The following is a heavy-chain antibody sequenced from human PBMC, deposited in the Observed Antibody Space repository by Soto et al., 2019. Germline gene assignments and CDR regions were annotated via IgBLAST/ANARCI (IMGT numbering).Heavy chain of an antibody. D-gene: IGHD5-12*01. CDR3: ARRYSGGRAFDI. Sequence: QVQLVESGGGLVRPEGSLKLSFAASELTSVDYSRSGIRQPPGKGLEGVSYISSSGNTIYYADSVKGRFTISRDNAKNSLYLQMNSLRAEDTAVYYCARRYSGGRAFDICGQGTMVTVSS. J-gene: IGHJ3*02. CDR2: ISSSGNTI. CDR1: ELTSVDYS. V-gene: IGHV3-11*01.